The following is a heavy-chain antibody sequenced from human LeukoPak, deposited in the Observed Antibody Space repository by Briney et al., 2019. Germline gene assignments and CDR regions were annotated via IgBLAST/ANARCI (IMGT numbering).Heavy chain of an antibody. Sequence: GRSLRLSCAASGFTFSRYAMHWVRQAPGKGLEWVAVISYDGSNEYYADSVKGRFTISRDNSKNTLYLQMNSLRPEDTAVYYCAKVHSSSSVDYWGQGTLVTVSS. CDR3: AKVHSSSSVDY. CDR1: GFTFSRYA. V-gene: IGHV3-30-3*01. CDR2: ISYDGSNE. J-gene: IGHJ4*02. D-gene: IGHD6-6*01.